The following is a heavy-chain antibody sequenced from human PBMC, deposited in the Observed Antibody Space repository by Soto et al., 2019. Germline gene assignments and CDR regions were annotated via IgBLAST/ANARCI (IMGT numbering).Heavy chain of an antibody. D-gene: IGHD3-22*01. Sequence: QVQLVQSGAEVKKPGSSVKVSCKASGDTFNIYAFNWVRQAPGQGFEGMGGIIPIFGTADYAQKFQGRVSITADKSTNTVYMELGSLRSDDAAVYYCARGGIHYYDSSGHAFDYWGQGTLITVSS. J-gene: IGHJ4*02. CDR2: IIPIFGTA. V-gene: IGHV1-69*06. CDR3: ARGGIHYYDSSGHAFDY. CDR1: GDTFNIYA.